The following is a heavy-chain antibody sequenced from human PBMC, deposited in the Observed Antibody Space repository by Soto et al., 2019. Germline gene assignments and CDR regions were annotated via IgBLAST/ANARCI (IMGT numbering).Heavy chain of an antibody. CDR1: GGSISSYY. D-gene: IGHD4-17*01. Sequence: PSETLSLTCTVSGGSISSYYWSWIRQPPGKGLEWIGYIYYSGSTNYNPSLKSRVTISVDTSKNQFSLKLSSVTAADTDVYYCARDRIDYGDYYYYGMDVWGQGTTVTVSS. CDR3: ARDRIDYGDYYYYGMDV. V-gene: IGHV4-59*01. J-gene: IGHJ6*02. CDR2: IYYSGST.